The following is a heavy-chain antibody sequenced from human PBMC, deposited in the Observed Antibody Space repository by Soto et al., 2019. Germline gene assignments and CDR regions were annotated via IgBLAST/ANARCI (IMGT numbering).Heavy chain of an antibody. Sequence: GGSLRLSCAASGFTFSSYAMHWVRQAPGKGLEWVAVISYDGSNKYYADSVKGRFTISRDNSKNTLYLQMNSLRAEDTAVYYCARDGVTIFGVVTLYYFDYWGQGTLVTVSS. CDR3: ARDGVTIFGVVTLYYFDY. J-gene: IGHJ4*02. CDR1: GFTFSSYA. V-gene: IGHV3-30-3*01. D-gene: IGHD3-3*01. CDR2: ISYDGSNK.